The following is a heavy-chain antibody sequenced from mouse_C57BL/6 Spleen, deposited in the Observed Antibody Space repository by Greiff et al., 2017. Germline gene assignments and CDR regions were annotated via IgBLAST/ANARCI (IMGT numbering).Heavy chain of an antibody. V-gene: IGHV5-9-1*02. CDR3: TRDKGSRDYFDY. CDR2: ISSGGDYI. CDR1: GFTFSSYA. Sequence: EVMLVESGEGLVKPGGSLTLSCAASGFTFSSYAMSWVRQTPEKRLEWVAYISSGGDYIYYADTVKGRFTISRDNARNTLSLQMISLKSEDTAMYYCTRDKGSRDYFDYWRQGTTLTVSS. J-gene: IGHJ2*01.